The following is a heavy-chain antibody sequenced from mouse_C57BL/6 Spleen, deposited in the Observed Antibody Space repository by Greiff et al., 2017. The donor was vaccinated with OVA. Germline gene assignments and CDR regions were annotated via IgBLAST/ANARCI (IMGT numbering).Heavy chain of an antibody. CDR2: IYPGSGST. CDR1: GYTFTSYW. Sequence: VQLQQPGAELVKPGASVKMSCKASGYTFTSYWITWVKQRPGQGLEWIGDIYPGSGSTNYNEKFKSKATLTVDTSSSTAYMQFRSLTSEDSAVYYCARSNLRVRYAMDYWGPVTSVTVSS. CDR3: ARSNLRVRYAMDY. D-gene: IGHD2-5*01. J-gene: IGHJ4*01. V-gene: IGHV1-55*01.